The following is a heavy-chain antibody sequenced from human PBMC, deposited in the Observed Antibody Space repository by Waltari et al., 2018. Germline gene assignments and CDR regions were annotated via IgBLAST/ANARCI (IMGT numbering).Heavy chain of an antibody. V-gene: IGHV4-4*09. CDR1: GGSISSYY. CDR3: ARETGLYYYYMDV. J-gene: IGHJ6*03. Sequence: QVQLQESGPGLVKPSETLSLTCTVSGGSISSYYWSWIRQPPGKGLEWIGYIYTSGSTNYNPSPKSRVTISVDTSKNQFSLKLSSVTAADTAVYYCARETGLYYYYMDVWGKGTTVTVSS. CDR2: IYTSGST.